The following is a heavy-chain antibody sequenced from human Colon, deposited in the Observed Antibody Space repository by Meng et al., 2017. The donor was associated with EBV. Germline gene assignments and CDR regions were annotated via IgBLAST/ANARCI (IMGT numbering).Heavy chain of an antibody. CDR3: ARVPTTGYKDH. CDR2: VSHPGSA. Sequence: LQHLLDRLLELSETPSLPCTCHGGRFSCYVWSWVRQPPGKGMEWIGEVSHPGSANYNPSLKSRVTISVDASEKQFSLRLTSVTAADSAVYYCARVPTTGYKDHWGQGTLVTVSS. V-gene: IGHV4-34*01. CDR1: GGRFSCYV. J-gene: IGHJ4*02. D-gene: IGHD3-9*01.